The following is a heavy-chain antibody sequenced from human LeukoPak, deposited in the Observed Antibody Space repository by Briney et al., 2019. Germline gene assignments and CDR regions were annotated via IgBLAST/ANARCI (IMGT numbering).Heavy chain of an antibody. V-gene: IGHV4-34*01. Sequence: SETLSLTCAVYGGSFSGYYWNWIRQPPGKGLEWIREINHSGSTNYNPSLKSRVTISVDTSKNQFSLKLSSVTAADTAVYYCARRTLYGGSFDYWGQGTLVTVSS. J-gene: IGHJ4*02. CDR3: ARRTLYGGSFDY. CDR2: INHSGST. CDR1: GGSFSGYY. D-gene: IGHD4-23*01.